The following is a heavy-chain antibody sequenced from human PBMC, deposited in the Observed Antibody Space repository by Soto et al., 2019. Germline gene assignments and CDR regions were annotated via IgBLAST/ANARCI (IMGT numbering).Heavy chain of an antibody. V-gene: IGHV3-48*03. Sequence: GGSLRLSCAASGFTFSNYEMNWVRQAPGKGLEWISYISSVGSAIHYADSVKGRFTISRDNDKNSLYLQMNSLRAEDTAVYYCAKEATNINNFDYWGQGSLVTVSS. D-gene: IGHD1-26*01. J-gene: IGHJ4*02. CDR1: GFTFSNYE. CDR2: ISSVGSAI. CDR3: AKEATNINNFDY.